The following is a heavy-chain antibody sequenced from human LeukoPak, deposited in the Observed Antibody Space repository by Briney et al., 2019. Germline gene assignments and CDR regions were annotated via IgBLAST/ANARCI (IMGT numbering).Heavy chain of an antibody. CDR3: ARDERYSSGWPDNWFDP. V-gene: IGHV3-11*01. CDR2: ISSSGSTI. D-gene: IGHD6-19*01. J-gene: IGHJ5*02. Sequence: GGSLRLSCAASGFTFCDYYMSSMPPAPGEGLEWVSYISSSGSTIYYADSVKGRFTISRVNAKNSLYLQMNSLRAEDTAVYYCARDERYSSGWPDNWFDPWGQGTLVTVSS. CDR1: GFTFCDYY.